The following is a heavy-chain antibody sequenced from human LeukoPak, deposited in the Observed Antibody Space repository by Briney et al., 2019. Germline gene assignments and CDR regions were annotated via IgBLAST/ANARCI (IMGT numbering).Heavy chain of an antibody. J-gene: IGHJ4*02. D-gene: IGHD3-10*01. V-gene: IGHV1-8*01. CDR3: ARTLYYGSGSYYKNLDY. CDR1: GYTFTSYD. Sequence: ASVKVSCKASGYTFTSYDINWVRQATGQGLEWMGWMNPNSGNTGYAQKFQGRVTMTRNTSISTAYMELSSLRSEDTAVYYCARTLYYGSGSYYKNLDYWGQGTLVTVSS. CDR2: MNPNSGNT.